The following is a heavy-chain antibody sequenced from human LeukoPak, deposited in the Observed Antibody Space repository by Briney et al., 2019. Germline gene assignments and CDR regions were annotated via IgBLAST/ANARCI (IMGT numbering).Heavy chain of an antibody. CDR2: ISAYNGNT. Sequence: ASVKVSCKASGGTFSSYAISWVRQAPGQGLEWMGWISAYNGNTNYAQKLQGRVTMTTDTSTSTAYMELRSLRSDDTAVYYCARGPHPNFWSGYYIEGGFDYWGQGTLVTVSS. CDR1: GGTFSSYA. CDR3: ARGPHPNFWSGYYIEGGFDY. D-gene: IGHD3-3*01. J-gene: IGHJ4*02. V-gene: IGHV1-18*01.